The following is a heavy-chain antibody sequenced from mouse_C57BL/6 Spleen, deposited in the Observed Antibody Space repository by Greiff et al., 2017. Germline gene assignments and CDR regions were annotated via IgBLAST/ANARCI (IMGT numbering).Heavy chain of an antibody. CDR2: ILPGSGST. CDR3: ARAYYDYDSWFAY. Sequence: QVHVKQSGPELMKPGASVKLSCKATGYTFTGYWIEWVKQRPGHGLEWIGEILPGSGSTNYNEKFKGKATFTADTSSNTAYMQLSSLTTEDSAIYYCARAYYDYDSWFAYWGQGTLVTVSA. V-gene: IGHV1-9*01. J-gene: IGHJ3*01. D-gene: IGHD2-4*01. CDR1: GYTFTGYW.